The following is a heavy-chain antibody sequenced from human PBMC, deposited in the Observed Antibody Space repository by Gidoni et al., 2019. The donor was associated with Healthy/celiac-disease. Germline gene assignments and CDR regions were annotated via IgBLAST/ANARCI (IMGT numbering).Heavy chain of an antibody. V-gene: IGHV4-34*01. Sequence: QVQLQPWGAGLLKPSETLSLTCAVYGGSFSCYYWSWIRQPPGKGLEWIGEINHSGSTNYNPSLKSRVTISVDTSKNQFSLKLSSVTAADTAVYYCARGLGSSIRGWFDPWGQGTLVTVSS. CDR2: INHSGST. D-gene: IGHD3-16*01. CDR1: GGSFSCYY. CDR3: ARGLGSSIRGWFDP. J-gene: IGHJ5*02.